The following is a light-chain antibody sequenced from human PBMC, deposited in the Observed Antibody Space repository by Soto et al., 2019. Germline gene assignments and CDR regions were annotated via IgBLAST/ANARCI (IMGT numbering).Light chain of an antibody. CDR1: NIGSKG. CDR3: QVWDGGTDHRV. J-gene: IGLJ2*01. V-gene: IGLV3-21*02. Sequence: SYELTQPPSVSVAPGQTATITCGGNNIGSKGVHWYQKNPGQAPVLVVYDDSDRPSGIPERFSGSNSGNTATLTISRVEAGDEADYYCQVWDGGTDHRVFGGGTKLTVL. CDR2: DDS.